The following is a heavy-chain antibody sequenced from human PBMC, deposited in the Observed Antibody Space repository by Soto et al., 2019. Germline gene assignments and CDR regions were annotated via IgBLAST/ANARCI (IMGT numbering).Heavy chain of an antibody. CDR1: GGSFSGYI. CDR3: ARGPYYYGSGSYYTKEPPYYYYGMDV. CDR2: INHSGST. J-gene: IGHJ6*02. D-gene: IGHD3-10*01. Sequence: SETLSLTCDVYGGSFSGYIWTWIRQTPGKGLQWIGQINHSGSTNYNPSLKSRVTISVDTSKNQFSLKLSSVTAADTAVYYCARGPYYYGSGSYYTKEPPYYYYGMDVWGQGTTVTVSS. V-gene: IGHV4-34*01.